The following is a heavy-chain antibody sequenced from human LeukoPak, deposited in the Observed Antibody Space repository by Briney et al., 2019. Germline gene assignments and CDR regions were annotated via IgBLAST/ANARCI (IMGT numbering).Heavy chain of an antibody. Sequence: PSQTLSLTCAVSGGSISSGGYSWSWIRQPPGKGLEWIGYIYHSGSTYYNPSLKSRVTISVDRSKNQFSLKLSSVTAADTAVYYCARGLQGSDFWSGYYITYFDYWGQGTLVTVSS. J-gene: IGHJ4*02. CDR2: IYHSGST. CDR1: GGSISSGGYS. D-gene: IGHD3-3*01. CDR3: ARGLQGSDFWSGYYITYFDY. V-gene: IGHV4-30-2*01.